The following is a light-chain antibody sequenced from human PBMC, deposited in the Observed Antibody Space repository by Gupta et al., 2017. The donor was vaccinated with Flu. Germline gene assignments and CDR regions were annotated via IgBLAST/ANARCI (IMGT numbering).Light chain of an antibody. Sequence: QSVLTQPPSASGTPGQRVTISCSGSSSNIGSNSVFWYQQLPGTAPKLLIYWSNQRPSGVPDRFSGSKSGTSGSLAISGLRAEDEADYYCAAWDDSRSGRLFGGGTKLTVL. CDR2: WSN. CDR1: SSNIGSNS. V-gene: IGLV1-47*01. CDR3: AAWDDSRSGRL. J-gene: IGLJ2*01.